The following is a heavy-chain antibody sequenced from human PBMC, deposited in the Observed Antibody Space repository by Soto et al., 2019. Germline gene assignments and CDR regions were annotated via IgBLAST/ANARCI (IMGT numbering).Heavy chain of an antibody. CDR2: MNPNSGNT. CDR3: ARGGDSSGYYLPGNWFDP. CDR1: GYTFTSYA. J-gene: IGHJ5*02. V-gene: IGHV1-8*01. Sequence: ASVKVSCKASGYTFTSYAIHWVRQATGQGLELMGWMNPNSGNTGYAQKFQGRVTMTRNTSISTAYMELSSLRSEDTAVYYCARGGDSSGYYLPGNWFDPWGQGTLVTVYS. D-gene: IGHD3-22*01.